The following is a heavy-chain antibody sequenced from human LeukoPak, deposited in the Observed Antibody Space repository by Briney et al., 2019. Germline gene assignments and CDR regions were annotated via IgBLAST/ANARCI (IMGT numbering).Heavy chain of an antibody. J-gene: IGHJ3*02. CDR1: GFSFSNYA. Sequence: GGSLRLSCAASGFSFSNYAMTWVRQAPGKGLEWVSTISSSGKSGDKTYYEDSVKCRFTISRDNSKNTLYLQMNSLRAEDTAVYYCAKDPPRSRAIVDAFDIWGQGTLVTVSS. CDR3: AKDPPRSRAIVDAFDI. CDR2: ISSSGKSGDKT. D-gene: IGHD3-22*01. V-gene: IGHV3-23*01.